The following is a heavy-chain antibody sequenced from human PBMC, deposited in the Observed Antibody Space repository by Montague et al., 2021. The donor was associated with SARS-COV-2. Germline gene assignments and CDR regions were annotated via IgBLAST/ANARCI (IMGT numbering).Heavy chain of an antibody. CDR1: GDSVKTNLYY. J-gene: IGHJ4*02. V-gene: IGHV4-39*01. Sequence: SETLSLTCTVSGDSVKTNLYYWGWIRQPPGKGLEWIGNIYYTGTTYYNPSLKSRVTMSVDTSKNQFSLKLISVTAADTAVYYCANADRCSSGSCYSPFDSWGQGSLVTVPS. CDR3: ANADRCSSGSCYSPFDS. CDR2: IYYTGTT. D-gene: IGHD2-15*01.